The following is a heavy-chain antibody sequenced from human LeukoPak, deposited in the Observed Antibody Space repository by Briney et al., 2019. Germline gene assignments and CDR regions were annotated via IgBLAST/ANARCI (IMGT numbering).Heavy chain of an antibody. Sequence: GGSLRLSCAASGFTFSNFAMHWVRQAPGKGLEWVAIISYDGSNQYYADSVKGRFTISRDSSQNTLYLQMNSLRAEDTAVYYCARELTGYWQQYWGQGTLVTVCS. J-gene: IGHJ4*02. CDR3: ARELTGYWQQY. V-gene: IGHV3-30*04. CDR2: ISYDGSNQ. D-gene: IGHD3-9*01. CDR1: GFTFSNFA.